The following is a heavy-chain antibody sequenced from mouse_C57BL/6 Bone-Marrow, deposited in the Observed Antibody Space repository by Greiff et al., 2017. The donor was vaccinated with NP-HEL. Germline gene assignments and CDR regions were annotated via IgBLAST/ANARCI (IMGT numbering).Heavy chain of an antibody. D-gene: IGHD3-2*02. CDR2: ITHSGET. Sequence: VKLVESGPGLVKPSQSLFLTCSITGFPFTSGYYWIWIRQSPGKPLEWMGYITHSGETLYNPSFQSPISITRETSTNQFFLQLNSVTTEDTAMSSCTGDVSGYGNFDYWGQGTTLTVSS. V-gene: IGHV12-3*01. J-gene: IGHJ2*01. CDR1: GFPFTSGYY. CDR3: TGDVSGYGNFDY.